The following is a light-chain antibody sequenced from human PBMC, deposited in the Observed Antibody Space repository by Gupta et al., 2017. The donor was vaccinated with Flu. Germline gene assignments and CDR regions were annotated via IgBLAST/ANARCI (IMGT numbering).Light chain of an antibody. CDR1: QGDSSY. V-gene: IGKV3-11*01. CDR2: DAS. CDR3: QHRNNCPGT. J-gene: IGKJ2*01. Sequence: DGLALSTRDGHTLSCRDNQGDSSYLAWYQQKPGQAPRLLIYDASNRATGIPARFSGSGSGTDFILAISSLEPEEFAVYYCQHRNNCPGTFGQGTKLEIK.